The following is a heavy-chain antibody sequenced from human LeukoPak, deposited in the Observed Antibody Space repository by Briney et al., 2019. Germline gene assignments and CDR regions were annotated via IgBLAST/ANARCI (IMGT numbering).Heavy chain of an antibody. Sequence: SETLSLTCTVSGGSISGYDWGWIRQLAGKGLEWIGRVYPSGGFTSNPSLKSRITMSVGKSQNQFSLNLSSVTAADTAVYFCARQNGGYDYFDYWGQGTLVTVSS. V-gene: IGHV4-4*07. D-gene: IGHD5-12*01. CDR3: ARQNGGYDYFDY. J-gene: IGHJ4*02. CDR2: VYPSGGF. CDR1: GGSISGYD.